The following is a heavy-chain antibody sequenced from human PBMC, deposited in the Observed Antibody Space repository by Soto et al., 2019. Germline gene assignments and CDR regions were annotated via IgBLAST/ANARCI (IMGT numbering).Heavy chain of an antibody. CDR1: GYTFTSYG. Sequence: ASVKVSCKISGYTFTSYGISWVRQAPGQGLEWMGWISTHNGDTNFAQKFQGRVTLTADTSTNTAYMDLRSLTSDDTAVYYCARGYDILTGLAYYYGMDVWGQGTTVTVSS. CDR3: ARGYDILTGLAYYYGMDV. CDR2: ISTHNGDT. J-gene: IGHJ6*02. D-gene: IGHD3-9*01. V-gene: IGHV1-18*01.